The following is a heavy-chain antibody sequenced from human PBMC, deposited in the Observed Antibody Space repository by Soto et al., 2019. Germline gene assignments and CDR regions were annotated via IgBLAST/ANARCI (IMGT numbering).Heavy chain of an antibody. CDR3: AKDFSLPATASYYYGMDV. Sequence: GGSLRLSCAASGFTFSSYGMHWVRQATGKGLEWVAVISYDGSNKYYADSVKGRFTISRDNSKNTLYLQMNSLRAEDTAVYYCAKDFSLPATASYYYGMDVWGQGTTVTVS. CDR2: ISYDGSNK. J-gene: IGHJ6*02. CDR1: GFTFSSYG. D-gene: IGHD2-2*01. V-gene: IGHV3-30*18.